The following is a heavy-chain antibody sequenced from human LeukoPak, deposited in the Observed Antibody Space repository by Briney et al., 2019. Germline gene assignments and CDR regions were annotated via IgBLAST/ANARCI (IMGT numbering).Heavy chain of an antibody. CDR1: GYTFTSYD. J-gene: IGHJ5*02. D-gene: IGHD6-6*01. CDR3: ARDWRAARFDP. V-gene: IGHV1-8*03. CDR2: MNPNSGNT. Sequence: ASVKVSCKASGYTFTSYDINWVRQATGQGLEWMGWMNPNSGNTGYAQKFQGRVTITRNTSISTAYMELSSLRSEDTAVYYCARDWRAARFDPWGQGTLVTVSS.